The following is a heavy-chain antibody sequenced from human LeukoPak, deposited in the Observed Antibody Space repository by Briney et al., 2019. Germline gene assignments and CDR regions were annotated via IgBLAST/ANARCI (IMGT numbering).Heavy chain of an antibody. CDR3: AELGITMIGGV. CDR1: GFTFSSYA. D-gene: IGHD3-10*02. J-gene: IGHJ6*03. V-gene: IGHV3-23*01. CDR2: IGGTGGYT. Sequence: PGGSLRLSCGASGFTFSSYAMTWVRQAPGKGLEGVSAIGGTGGYTYYTDSVKGRFTISRHNSKNTLYLEMNSLRAEDTAVYYCAELGITMIGGVWGKGTTVTISS.